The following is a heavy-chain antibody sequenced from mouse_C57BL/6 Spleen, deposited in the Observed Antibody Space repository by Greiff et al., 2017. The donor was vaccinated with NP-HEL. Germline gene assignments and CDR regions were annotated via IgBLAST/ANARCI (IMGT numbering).Heavy chain of an antibody. CDR2: ISNLAYSI. D-gene: IGHD4-1*01. CDR3: ASAANWDGFAY. CDR1: GFTFSDYG. J-gene: IGHJ3*01. Sequence: EVKLVEPGGGLVQPGGSLKLSCAASGFTFSDYGMAWVRQAPRKGPEWVAFISNLAYSIYYTDTVTGRFTISRENAKNTLSLEMSSLRSEDTAMYYCASAANWDGFAYWGQGTLVTVSA. V-gene: IGHV5-15*01.